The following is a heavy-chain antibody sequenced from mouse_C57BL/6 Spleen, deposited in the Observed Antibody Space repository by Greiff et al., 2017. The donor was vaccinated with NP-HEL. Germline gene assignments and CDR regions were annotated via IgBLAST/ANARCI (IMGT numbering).Heavy chain of an antibody. D-gene: IGHD2-4*01. J-gene: IGHJ2*01. CDR2: ISYDGSN. V-gene: IGHV3-6*01. CDR3: ARGKDDYAGYYFDY. CDR1: GYSITSGYY. Sequence: VQLQQSGPGLVKPSQSLSLTCSVTGYSITSGYYWNWIRQFPGNKLEWMGYISYDGSNNYNPSLKNRISIIRDTSKNQFFLKLNSVTTEDTATYYCARGKDDYAGYYFDYWGQGTTLTVSS.